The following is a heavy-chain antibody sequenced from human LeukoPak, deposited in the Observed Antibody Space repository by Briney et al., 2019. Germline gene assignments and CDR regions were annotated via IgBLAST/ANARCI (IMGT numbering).Heavy chain of an antibody. Sequence: GGSLRLSCAASGFTFSSYSMNWVRQAPGKGLEWVSSISSSSSYIYYADSVKGRFTISRDNSKNTLYLQMNSLRAEDTAVYYCARDTYSSGFYYFDYWGQGTLVTVSS. J-gene: IGHJ4*02. CDR2: ISSSSSYI. CDR3: ARDTYSSGFYYFDY. D-gene: IGHD6-19*01. CDR1: GFTFSSYS. V-gene: IGHV3-21*01.